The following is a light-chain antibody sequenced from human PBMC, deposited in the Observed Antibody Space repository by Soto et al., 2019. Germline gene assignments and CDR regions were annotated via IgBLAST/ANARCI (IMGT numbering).Light chain of an antibody. CDR1: TSNIGSNT. CDR2: SND. Sequence: QSALTQPPSASGTPGQRVTISCSGSTSNIGSNTVSWYQQLPGRAPKLLIYSNDQRPSGAPERFSGSKSGTSASLAISGLQSEDEADYYCAAWDDRLNGYVFGTGTRSPS. V-gene: IGLV1-44*01. CDR3: AAWDDRLNGYV. J-gene: IGLJ1*01.